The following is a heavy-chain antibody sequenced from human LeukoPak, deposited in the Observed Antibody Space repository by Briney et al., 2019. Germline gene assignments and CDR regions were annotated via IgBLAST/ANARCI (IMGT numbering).Heavy chain of an antibody. V-gene: IGHV4-39*01. Sequence: PSQTLSLTCTVPGGSISSSSYYWGWIRQPPGKGLEWIGSIYYSGSTYYNPSLKSRVTISVDTSKNQFSLKLSSVTAADTAVYYCARHSPLIVVVPAATGNWFDPWGQGTLVTVSS. CDR3: ARHSPLIVVVPAATGNWFDP. CDR1: GGSISSSSYY. D-gene: IGHD2-2*01. J-gene: IGHJ5*02. CDR2: IYYSGST.